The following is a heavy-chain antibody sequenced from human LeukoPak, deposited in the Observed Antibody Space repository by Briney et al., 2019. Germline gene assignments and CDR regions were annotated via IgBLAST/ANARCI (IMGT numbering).Heavy chain of an antibody. Sequence: ASVKVSCKASGGTFSSYAISWVRQAPGQGLEWMGRIIPILGIANYAQKFQGRVTITADKSTSTAYMELSSLRSEDTAVYYCAKGSYYDILTGYTDYWGQGTLVTVSS. V-gene: IGHV1-69*04. D-gene: IGHD3-9*01. CDR3: AKGSYYDILTGYTDY. CDR2: IIPILGIA. J-gene: IGHJ4*02. CDR1: GGTFSSYA.